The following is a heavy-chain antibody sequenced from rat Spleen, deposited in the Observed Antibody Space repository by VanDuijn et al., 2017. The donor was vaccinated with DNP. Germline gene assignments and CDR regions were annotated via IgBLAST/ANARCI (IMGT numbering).Heavy chain of an antibody. V-gene: IGHV2-30*01. D-gene: IGHD4-3*01. CDR1: GFSLTSYN. CDR3: ARHNSGHAGIFDY. Sequence: QVQLKESGPGLVQPSQTLSLTCTVSGFSLTSYNVHWVRQSTGKGLEWMGVIWTGGSTDYNLALKSRLSISRDTSKSQVFLQMNTLQNEDTATYFCARHNSGHAGIFDYWGQGVVVTVSS. J-gene: IGHJ2*01. CDR2: IWTGGST.